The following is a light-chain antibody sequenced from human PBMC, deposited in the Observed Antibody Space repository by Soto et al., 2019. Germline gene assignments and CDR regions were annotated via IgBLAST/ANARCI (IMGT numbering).Light chain of an antibody. CDR2: GAS. Sequence: EIVMTQSPPTLSVSPAEIATLSCRVSQSVSSNLAWYQQKPGQAPRLLIYGASNRATGIPDRFSGSGSGTDFTLTISRLEPEDFAVYYCQQYGSSGTFGQGTKVDI. CDR3: QQYGSSGT. CDR1: QSVSSN. V-gene: IGKV3-20*01. J-gene: IGKJ1*01.